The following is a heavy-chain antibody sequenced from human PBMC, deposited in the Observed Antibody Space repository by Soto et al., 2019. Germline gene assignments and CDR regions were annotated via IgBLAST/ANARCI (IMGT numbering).Heavy chain of an antibody. D-gene: IGHD3-3*01. CDR2: INAGNGNT. CDR1: GYTFTSYA. V-gene: IGHV1-3*01. CDR3: ARTSGYYFFDY. J-gene: IGHJ4*02. Sequence: QVQLVQSGAEVKKPGASVKVSCKASGYTFTSYAMHWVRQAPGQRLEWMGWINAGNGNTKYSQKFQGRVTITRDTSAITAYMELSSLRSKDTAVYYWARTSGYYFFDYGGQGTLSPSPQ.